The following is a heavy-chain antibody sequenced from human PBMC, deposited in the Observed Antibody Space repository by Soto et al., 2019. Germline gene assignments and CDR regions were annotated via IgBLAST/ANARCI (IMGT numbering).Heavy chain of an antibody. Sequence: WWSLRLSCSASVFPFTKAWMTWVRQAPGKGLEWVGRIRSKTSSETREYAAPVKGRFTISRDDSKNMLFLEMSSLKIEDTGVYYCTTDGFSGIVGIWGQGAMVTVSS. V-gene: IGHV3-15*01. D-gene: IGHD1-26*01. CDR2: IRSKTSSETR. CDR3: TTDGFSGIVGI. CDR1: VFPFTKAW. J-gene: IGHJ3*02.